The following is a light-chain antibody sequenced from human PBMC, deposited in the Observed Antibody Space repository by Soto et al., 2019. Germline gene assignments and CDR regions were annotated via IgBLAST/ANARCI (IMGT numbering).Light chain of an antibody. J-gene: IGLJ7*01. Sequence: QSALTQPASVSGSPGQSITIPCTGTSSDVGSYNLVSWYQQHPGKAPKLMIYEGSKRPSGVSNRFSGSKSGNTASLTISGLQAEDEADYYCCSYAGSSTPAVFGGGTQLTVL. CDR1: SSDVGSYNL. CDR3: CSYAGSSTPAV. CDR2: EGS. V-gene: IGLV2-23*01.